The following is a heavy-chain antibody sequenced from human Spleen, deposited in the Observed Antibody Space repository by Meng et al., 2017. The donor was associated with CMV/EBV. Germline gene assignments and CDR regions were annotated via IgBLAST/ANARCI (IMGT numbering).Heavy chain of an antibody. CDR3: ARSRLAVAGSIFDY. CDR2: INPNSGGT. V-gene: IGHV1-2*02. CDR1: GYTFTGYY. J-gene: IGHJ4*02. Sequence: QGHLVQSGAEVKKPGASVKVSCKASGYTFTGYYMHWVRQAPGQGLEWMGWINPNSGGTNYAQKFQGRVTMTRDTSISTAYMELSRLRSDDTAVYYCARSRLAVAGSIFDYWGQGTLVTVSS. D-gene: IGHD6-19*01.